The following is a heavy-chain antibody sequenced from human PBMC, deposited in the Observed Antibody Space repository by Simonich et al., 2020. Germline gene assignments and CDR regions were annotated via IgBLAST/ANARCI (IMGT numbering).Heavy chain of an antibody. CDR2: LNPKSGGT. D-gene: IGHD6-13*01. Sequence: QVQLVQSGAEVKKPGASVKVSCKASGYTLTGYYMHWVGQAPGQGLEGMGWLNPKSGGTNDAQKFQGRVTMTRDTSISTAYMELSRLRADDTAVYYCARDSYSSWYFDLWGRGTLVTVSS. CDR1: GYTLTGYY. V-gene: IGHV1-2*02. CDR3: ARDSYSSWYFDL. J-gene: IGHJ2*01.